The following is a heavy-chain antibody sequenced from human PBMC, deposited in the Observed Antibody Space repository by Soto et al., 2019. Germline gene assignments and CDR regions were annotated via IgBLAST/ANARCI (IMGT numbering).Heavy chain of an antibody. Sequence: GGSLRLSCAASGFTFSSYAMIWVRQAPVNGLEFVSAISGIFGSAYYADSVKGRFSISRCSSKNTLYLQMNSLRAYYTALYYFAKGAYYDSSPMDVWGQGTTVTVSS. V-gene: IGHV3-23*01. J-gene: IGHJ6*02. CDR3: AKGAYYDSSPMDV. D-gene: IGHD3-22*01. CDR2: ISGIFGSA. CDR1: GFTFSSYA.